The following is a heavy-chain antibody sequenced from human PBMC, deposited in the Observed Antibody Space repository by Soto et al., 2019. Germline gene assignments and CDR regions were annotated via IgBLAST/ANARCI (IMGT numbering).Heavy chain of an antibody. V-gene: IGHV3-33*01. J-gene: IGHJ6*02. D-gene: IGHD2-21*02. CDR3: ARDNVVLTARYYYGVDV. Sequence: QVQLVESGGGVVQPGRSLRLSCAVSGFTFSSYGMHWVRQAPGKGLEWVAVIWYDGSNKYYADSVKGRFTISRDNSKNTLYLQMNSLRGEDTAVYYCARDNVVLTARYYYGVDVWGQGTTVTVSS. CDR1: GFTFSSYG. CDR2: IWYDGSNK.